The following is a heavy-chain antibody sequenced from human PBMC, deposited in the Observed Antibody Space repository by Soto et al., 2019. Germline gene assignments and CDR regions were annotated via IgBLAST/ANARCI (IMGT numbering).Heavy chain of an antibody. J-gene: IGHJ1*01. V-gene: IGHV1-18*01. CDR2: ISLYSDGT. Sequence: DSLQVSCKTSGYTFSNYGITWVRQAPGQPLEWLGWISLYSDGTNYAQKFQGRVSMTTDTSTTTAYMELRSLRSDDTAVYYCARTAEKYYFWSGSLVVPGPWGQGTLVTVS. D-gene: IGHD3-3*01. CDR3: ARTAEKYYFWSGSLVVPGP. CDR1: GYTFSNYG.